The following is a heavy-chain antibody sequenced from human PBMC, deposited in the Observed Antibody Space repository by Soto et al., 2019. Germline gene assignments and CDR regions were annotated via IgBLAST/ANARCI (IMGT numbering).Heavy chain of an antibody. J-gene: IGHJ6*02. CDR2: ISYDGSNK. V-gene: IGHV3-30*18. Sequence: GGSQRLSSAASGFTFSRDGMLRVRHAPGNWLEWVAVISYDGSNKYYADSVKGRFTISRDNSKNTLYLQMNSLRAEDTAVYYCAKDQIAAAVYYYYGMDVWGQGTTVTVSS. CDR1: GFTFSRDG. CDR3: AKDQIAAAVYYYYGMDV. D-gene: IGHD6-13*01.